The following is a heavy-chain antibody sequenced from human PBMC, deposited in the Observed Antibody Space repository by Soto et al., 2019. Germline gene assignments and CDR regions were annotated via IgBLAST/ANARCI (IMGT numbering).Heavy chain of an antibody. CDR3: ARNPTARSGMDG. V-gene: IGHV3-11*05. D-gene: IGHD4-4*01. CDR2: ISGSGHYT. CDR1: GLTFSDYY. J-gene: IGHJ6*02. Sequence: QVQLVESGGGLVKPGGSLRLSCSASGLTFSDYYMTWIRQAPGKGLEWLSYISGSGHYTNYADSVKGRFTISRDNANNSPYLQMNSLRVEDTAIYYCARNPTARSGMDGWGHGTTVTVSS.